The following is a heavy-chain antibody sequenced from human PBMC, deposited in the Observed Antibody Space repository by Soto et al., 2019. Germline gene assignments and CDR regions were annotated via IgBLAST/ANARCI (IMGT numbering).Heavy chain of an antibody. V-gene: IGHV3-48*03. Sequence: PXGSLRLSCAASGFTFSSYEMNWVRQAAGKGLEWVSYISSSGSTIYYADSVKGRFTISRDNAKNSLYLQMNSLRAEDTAVYYCARVKWFGDLLPRDYWGQGTLVTVPS. CDR1: GFTFSSYE. CDR2: ISSSGSTI. CDR3: ARVKWFGDLLPRDY. D-gene: IGHD3-10*01. J-gene: IGHJ4*02.